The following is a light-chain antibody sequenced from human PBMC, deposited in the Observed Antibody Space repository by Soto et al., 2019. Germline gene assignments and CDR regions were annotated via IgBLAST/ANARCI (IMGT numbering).Light chain of an antibody. J-gene: IGLJ2*01. CDR2: EVS. Sequence: QSVLTQPASVSGSPGQSITISCTGTSSDVGSYNLISWYQQHPGKAPKLIIYEVSKRPSGVSNRFSGSKSGKTASLTISGLQAEDEADYYCCSYAGSREVFGGGTKVTVL. CDR3: CSYAGSREV. V-gene: IGLV2-23*02. CDR1: SSDVGSYNL.